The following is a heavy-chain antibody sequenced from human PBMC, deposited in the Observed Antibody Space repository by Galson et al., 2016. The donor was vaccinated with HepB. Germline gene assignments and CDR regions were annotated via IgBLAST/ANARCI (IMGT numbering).Heavy chain of an antibody. CDR1: GFTFSNYA. D-gene: IGHD3-16*02. CDR2: TYHSGRT. CDR3: ARGPLEVSKSFSIRPRYDYDYGMDV. J-gene: IGHJ6*01. V-gene: IGHV4-4*01. Sequence: SLRLSCASSGFTFSNYAMNCVRTAPGKGQVWNGETYHSGRTHYSAFLKSRATISVDKSKNAFSLKVTSVTAADTAVYFCARGPLEVSKSFSIRPRYDYDYGMDVWGQGTTVTVSS.